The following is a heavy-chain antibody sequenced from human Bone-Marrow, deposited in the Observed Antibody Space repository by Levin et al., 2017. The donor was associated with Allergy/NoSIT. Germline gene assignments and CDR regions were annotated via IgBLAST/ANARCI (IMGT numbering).Heavy chain of an antibody. Sequence: LSLTCAASGFTFSSYWMHWVRQAPGKGLVWVSRINSDVRTTSYADSVKGRFTISRDNAKNTLYLQMNSLRAEDTAVYYCARDRITIFGVARGAFDYWGQGTLVTVSS. CDR2: INSDVRTT. J-gene: IGHJ4*02. D-gene: IGHD3-3*01. V-gene: IGHV3-74*01. CDR1: GFTFSSYW. CDR3: ARDRITIFGVARGAFDY.